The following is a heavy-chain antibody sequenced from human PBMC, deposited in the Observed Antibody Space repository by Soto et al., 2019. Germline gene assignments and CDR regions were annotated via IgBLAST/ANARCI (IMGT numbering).Heavy chain of an antibody. Sequence: GGSLRLSCAASGFPFSSYAMSWVRQAPGKGLEWVSAISGCGGSTYYADSVKGRFTISRDNSKNTLYLQMNSLRAEDTAVYYCAKVVRRRSFNSSSWSYFDYWGQGTLVTVSS. V-gene: IGHV3-23*01. CDR1: GFPFSSYA. D-gene: IGHD6-13*01. CDR3: AKVVRRRSFNSSSWSYFDY. J-gene: IGHJ4*02. CDR2: ISGCGGST.